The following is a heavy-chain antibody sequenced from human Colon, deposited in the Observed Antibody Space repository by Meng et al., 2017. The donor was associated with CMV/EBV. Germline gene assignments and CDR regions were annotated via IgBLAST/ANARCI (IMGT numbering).Heavy chain of an antibody. CDR2: IYTSGGA. CDR3: ARADKLYYYDSDAPYPGGFDY. V-gene: IGHV4-4*07. Sequence: SETLSLTCTVSGDSISSYYWSWIRQPAGKGLEWIGRIYTSGGANYNPSLKSRVIMSIDTSQNQFSLRLTSVTAADTAVYFCARADKLYYYDSDAPYPGGFDYWGQGTLVTVSS. CDR1: GDSISSYY. D-gene: IGHD3-22*01. J-gene: IGHJ4*02.